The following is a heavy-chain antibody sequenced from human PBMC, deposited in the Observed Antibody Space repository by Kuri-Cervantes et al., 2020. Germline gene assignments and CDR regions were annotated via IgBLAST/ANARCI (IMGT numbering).Heavy chain of an antibody. V-gene: IGHV3-30*05. J-gene: IGHJ4*02. Sequence: GGSLRLSCAASGFTFSSYSMNWVRQAPGKGLEWVAVISYDGSNKYYANSVKGRFTIPRDNSKNTLYLQMNSLRAEDAAVYYCARSKSEVTHAGYWGQGTLVTVSS. CDR2: ISYDGSNK. CDR3: ARSKSEVTHAGY. D-gene: IGHD1-14*01. CDR1: GFTFSSYS.